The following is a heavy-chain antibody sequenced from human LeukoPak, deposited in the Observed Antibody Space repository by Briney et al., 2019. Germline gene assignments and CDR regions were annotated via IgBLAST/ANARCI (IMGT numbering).Heavy chain of an antibody. J-gene: IGHJ6*02. CDR2: INTSGATT. V-gene: IGHV1-46*01. D-gene: IGHD6-19*01. CDR3: ARGLESSGWYGMDV. CDR1: GYTFSRHY. Sequence: GASVKVSCTTSGYTFSRHYIHWMRQAPGQGLEWLGIINTSGATTRYGQNFKGRVTATRDTSTSTVYMEMSSLNSEDTAVYYCARGLESSGWYGMDVWGQGTTIIVSS.